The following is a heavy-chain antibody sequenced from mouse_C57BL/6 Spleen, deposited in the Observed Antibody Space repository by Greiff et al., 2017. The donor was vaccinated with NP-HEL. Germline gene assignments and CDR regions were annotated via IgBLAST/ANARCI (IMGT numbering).Heavy chain of an antibody. CDR2: IYPGSGST. J-gene: IGHJ2*01. CDR1: GYTFTSYW. CDR3: ASTPPYYGSTYFDY. Sequence: QVQLQQPGAELVKPGASVKMSCKASGYTFTSYWITWVKQRPGQGLEWIGDIYPGSGSTNYNEKFKSKATLTVDTSSSTAYMQLRSLTSEDSAVFYCASTPPYYGSTYFDYWGQGTPLTVSS. D-gene: IGHD1-1*01. V-gene: IGHV1-55*01.